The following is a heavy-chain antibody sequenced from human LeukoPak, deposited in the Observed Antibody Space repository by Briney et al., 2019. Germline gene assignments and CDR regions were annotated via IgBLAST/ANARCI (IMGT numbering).Heavy chain of an antibody. CDR1: VFTVSSNY. D-gene: IGHD1-26*01. V-gene: IGHV3-66*02. Sequence: GGSLRLSCAASVFTVSSNYMTWVRQAPGKGLEWVSVIYSGGNTYYTHSGKGRFTISRDKSKNTLYLQMNSLRAADTAVYYCASGGSYLDDAFDIWGQGTMVTVSS. CDR2: IYSGGNT. CDR3: ASGGSYLDDAFDI. J-gene: IGHJ3*02.